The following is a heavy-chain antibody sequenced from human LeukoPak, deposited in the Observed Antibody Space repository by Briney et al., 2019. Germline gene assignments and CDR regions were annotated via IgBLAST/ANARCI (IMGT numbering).Heavy chain of an antibody. J-gene: IGHJ5*02. CDR3: ARDFLYYDILTGYLNWFDP. Sequence: ASVKVSCKASGYTFTSYDINWVGQATGQGLEWMGWMNPNSGNTGYAQKFQGRVTMTRNTSISTAYMELSSLRSEDTAVYYCARDFLYYDILTGYLNWFDPWGQGTLVTVSS. V-gene: IGHV1-8*01. D-gene: IGHD3-9*01. CDR1: GYTFTSYD. CDR2: MNPNSGNT.